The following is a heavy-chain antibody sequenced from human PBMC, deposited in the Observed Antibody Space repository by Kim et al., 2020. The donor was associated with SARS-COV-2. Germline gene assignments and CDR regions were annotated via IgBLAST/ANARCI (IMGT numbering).Heavy chain of an antibody. CDR2: GST. CDR3: ARGRGYSSSWYGY. D-gene: IGHD6-13*01. J-gene: IGHJ4*02. V-gene: IGHV4-34*01. Sequence: GSTRYDPSLKSRVTISVDTSKNQFSLKRSSVTAADTAVYYCARGRGYSSSWYGYWGQGTLVTVSS.